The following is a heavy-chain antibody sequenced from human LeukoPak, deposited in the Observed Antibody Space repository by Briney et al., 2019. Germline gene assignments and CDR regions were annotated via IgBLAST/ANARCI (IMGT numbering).Heavy chain of an antibody. D-gene: IGHD3-9*01. CDR1: GFTFSSYS. CDR2: ISSSSSYI. J-gene: IGHJ5*02. V-gene: IGHV3-21*01. Sequence: GGSLRLSCAASGFTFSSYSMNWVRHAPGKGLEWVSSISSSSSYIYYADSVKGRFTISRDNAKNSLYLQMNSLRAEDTAVYYCARVRDYDILTGYYPWFDPWGQGTLVTVSS. CDR3: ARVRDYDILTGYYPWFDP.